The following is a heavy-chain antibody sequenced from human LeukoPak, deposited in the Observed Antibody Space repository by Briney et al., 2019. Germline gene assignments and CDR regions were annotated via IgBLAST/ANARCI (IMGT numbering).Heavy chain of an antibody. J-gene: IGHJ4*02. D-gene: IGHD6-13*01. CDR2: IYSDNT. V-gene: IGHV3-53*01. CDR1: GFTVSSNS. CDR3: ARGSGSSWYFYSDY. Sequence: GGSLRLSCTVSGFTVSSNSMSWVRQAPGKGLEWVSFIYSDNTHYSDSVKGRFTISRDNSKNTLYLQMNSLRAEDTAVYYCARGSGSSWYFYSDYWGQGTLVTVSS.